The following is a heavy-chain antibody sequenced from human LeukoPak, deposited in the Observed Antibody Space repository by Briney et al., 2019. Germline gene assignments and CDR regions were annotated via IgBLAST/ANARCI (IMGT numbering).Heavy chain of an antibody. CDR3: ARDRSPTYCDSSGYYY. Sequence: ASVKVSCKASGYTFTSYYMHWVRQAPGQGLEWMGIINPSGGSTSYAQKFQGRVTMTRDTSTSTVYMELSSLRSEDTAVHYCARDRSPTYCDSSGYYYWGQGTLVTVSS. V-gene: IGHV1-46*01. D-gene: IGHD3-22*01. CDR2: INPSGGST. CDR1: GYTFTSYY. J-gene: IGHJ4*02.